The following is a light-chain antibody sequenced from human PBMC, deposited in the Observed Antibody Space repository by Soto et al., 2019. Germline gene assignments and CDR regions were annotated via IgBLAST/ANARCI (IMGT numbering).Light chain of an antibody. CDR2: AAS. V-gene: IGKV1-39*01. Sequence: DIQMTQSPSSLSASVGDRVTITCRASQSISSCLNWYQQKPGKAPKLLIYAASSLQSGVPLRFSGSGSGTDFTLTISSLQPEDFATYYCQQSYSTPHMYTFGQGTKLEIK. CDR1: QSISSC. J-gene: IGKJ2*01. CDR3: QQSYSTPHMYT.